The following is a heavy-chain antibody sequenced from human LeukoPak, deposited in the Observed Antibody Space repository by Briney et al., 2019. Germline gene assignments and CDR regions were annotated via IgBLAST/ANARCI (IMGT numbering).Heavy chain of an antibody. V-gene: IGHV4-39*01. CDR3: ARGVVVVRATHYYFAY. Sequence: SETLSLTCTVSGGSISSIGYYWCWIRQPPGKGLEWIGSIYYSGSTYYNPSLKSRVTISVDTSKNQFSLKLSSVTAADTAVYYCARGVVVVRATHYYFAYWGQGSLVTVSS. CDR2: IYYSGST. J-gene: IGHJ4*02. D-gene: IGHD2-2*01. CDR1: GGSISSIGYY.